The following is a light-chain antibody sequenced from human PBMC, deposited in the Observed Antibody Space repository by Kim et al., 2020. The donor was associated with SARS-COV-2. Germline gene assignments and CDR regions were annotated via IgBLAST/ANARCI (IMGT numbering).Light chain of an antibody. Sequence: LSRGYSNYKVDWYQQRPGKGPRFVMRVGTGGIVGSKGDGIPDRFSVLGSGLNRYLTIKNIQEEDESDYHCGADHGSGSNFVSQVVFGGGTKLTVL. CDR1: RGYSNYK. CDR3: GADHGSGSNFVSQVV. CDR2: VGTGGIVG. J-gene: IGLJ2*01. V-gene: IGLV9-49*01.